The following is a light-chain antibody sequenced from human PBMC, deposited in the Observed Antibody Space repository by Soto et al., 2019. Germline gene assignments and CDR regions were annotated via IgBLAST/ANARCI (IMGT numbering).Light chain of an antibody. J-gene: IGKJ5*01. CDR2: DIS. V-gene: IGKV3-11*01. CDR1: QSVAGS. Sequence: EFVLTQSPATLSLSPGERAILSCRASQSVAGSLAWYQQKPGQDPRLLIYDISTRAAAIPARFSGSESGTDFTLTVSSLEPEDFALYYCQQRSNRITFGQGTRLEIK. CDR3: QQRSNRIT.